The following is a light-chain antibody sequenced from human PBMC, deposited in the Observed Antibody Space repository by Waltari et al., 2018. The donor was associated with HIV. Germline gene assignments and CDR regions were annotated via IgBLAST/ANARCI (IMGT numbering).Light chain of an antibody. J-gene: IGKJ4*02. CDR2: WAS. CDR1: QSVFSTSTGKNH. CDR3: QQYFIHPLT. Sequence: DIVMTQSPDSLAVSLGERATISCRSGQSVFSTSTGKNHLAWYQQRPGPPPNLPIYWASTREFGVHERFSVTWSETDFTLTISSLQAEDVAVYYCQQYFIHPLTFGGGTKVEI. V-gene: IGKV4-1*01.